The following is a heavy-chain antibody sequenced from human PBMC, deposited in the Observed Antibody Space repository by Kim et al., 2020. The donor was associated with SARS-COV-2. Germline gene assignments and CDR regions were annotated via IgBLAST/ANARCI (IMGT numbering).Heavy chain of an antibody. Sequence: TPSHQIRVSISVDTSKNQFSLKLSSVTAADTAVYYCARDRSSSWYTLGDYWGQGTLVTVSS. CDR3: ARDRSSSWYTLGDY. J-gene: IGHJ4*02. V-gene: IGHV4-31*02. D-gene: IGHD6-13*01.